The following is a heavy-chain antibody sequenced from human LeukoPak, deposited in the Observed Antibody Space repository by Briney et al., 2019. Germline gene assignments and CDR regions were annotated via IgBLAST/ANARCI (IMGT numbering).Heavy chain of an antibody. V-gene: IGHV3-21*01. D-gene: IGHD5-18*01. Sequence: PGGSLRLSCAASGFTFSRYSMNWVRQAPGKGLEWVSSISISSNYIYYTDSVKGRFTISRDNAKNSLYLQMNSLRAEDTAVYYCARHLEYSYTHFDYWGQGTLVTVSS. CDR3: ARHLEYSYTHFDY. CDR2: ISISSNYI. J-gene: IGHJ4*02. CDR1: GFTFSRYS.